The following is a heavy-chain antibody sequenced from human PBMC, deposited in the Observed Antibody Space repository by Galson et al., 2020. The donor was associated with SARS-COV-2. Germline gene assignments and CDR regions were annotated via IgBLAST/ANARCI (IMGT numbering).Heavy chain of an antibody. CDR2: ISYDGSNK. J-gene: IGHJ4*02. CDR1: GFTFSSYA. D-gene: IGHD3-10*01. CDR3: ARGPIITMVRGVIGSLDY. V-gene: IGHV3-30*04. Sequence: GGSLRLSCAASGFTFSSYAMHWVRQAPGKGLEWVAVISYDGSNKYYADSVKGRFTISRDNSKNTLYLQMNSLRAEDTAVYYCARGPIITMVRGVIGSLDYWGQGTLVTVSS.